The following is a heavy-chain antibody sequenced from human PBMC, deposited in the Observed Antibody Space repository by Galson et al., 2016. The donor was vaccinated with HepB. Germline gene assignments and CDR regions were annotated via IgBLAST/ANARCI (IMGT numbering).Heavy chain of an antibody. CDR2: ISYDGSNN. V-gene: IGHV3-30*04. CDR3: ARVMYDLRDYYHYYGMDV. Sequence: SLRLSCAASGFTFSSYAVHWVRQAPGKGLEWVAVISYDGSNNYYADSVKGRFTISRENSKNTLYLQMNSLRVEDTAVYYCARVMYDLRDYYHYYGMDVWGQGTTVTVSS. D-gene: IGHD3-3*01. CDR1: GFTFSSYA. J-gene: IGHJ6*02.